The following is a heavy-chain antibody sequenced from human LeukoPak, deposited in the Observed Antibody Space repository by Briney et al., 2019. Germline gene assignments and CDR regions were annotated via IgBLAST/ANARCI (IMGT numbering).Heavy chain of an antibody. CDR2: ISWNSGSI. CDR3: ARDKYSRYDFWSGYSRRGNPDY. D-gene: IGHD3-3*01. J-gene: IGHJ4*02. V-gene: IGHV3-9*01. Sequence: PGRSLRLSCAASGFTFDDYAMHWVRQAPGKGLEWVSGISWNSGSIGYADSVKGRFTISRDNAKNSLYLQMNSLRAEDTAVYYCARDKYSRYDFWSGYSRRGNPDYWGQGTLVTVSS. CDR1: GFTFDDYA.